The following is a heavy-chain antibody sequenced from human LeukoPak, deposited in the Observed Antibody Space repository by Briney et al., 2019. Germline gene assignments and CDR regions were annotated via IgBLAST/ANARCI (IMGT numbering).Heavy chain of an antibody. Sequence: SETLSLTCTVSGGSISSYYWNWIRQPPGKGLEWIGYIYYSGSTNYNPSLKSRVTISVDTSKNQFSLKLSSVTAADTAAYYCARSGWYPESFQHWGQGALVTVSS. J-gene: IGHJ1*01. CDR2: IYYSGST. V-gene: IGHV4-59*01. D-gene: IGHD6-19*01. CDR1: GGSISSYY. CDR3: ARSGWYPESFQH.